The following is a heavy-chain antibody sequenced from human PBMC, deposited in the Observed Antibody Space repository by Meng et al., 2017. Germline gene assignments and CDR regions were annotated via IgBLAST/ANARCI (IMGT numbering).Heavy chain of an antibody. CDR2: ISGNGGST. D-gene: IGHD6-19*01. Sequence: GESLKISCAASGFTFSSYSMNWVRQAPGKGLEWVSAISGNGGSTYYADSVKGRFTISRDNSKNTLYLQMNSLRAEDTAVYYCAKDRGAVAGWKYWGQGTQVTGSS. J-gene: IGHJ4*02. CDR1: GFTFSSYS. CDR3: AKDRGAVAGWKY. V-gene: IGHV3-23*01.